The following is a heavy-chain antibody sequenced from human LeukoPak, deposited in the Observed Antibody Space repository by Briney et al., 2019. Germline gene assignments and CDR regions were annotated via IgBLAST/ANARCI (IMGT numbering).Heavy chain of an antibody. CDR1: GFTFSNSP. CDR2: ISMSGDAT. V-gene: IGHV3-23*01. J-gene: IGHJ4*02. Sequence: PGGSLRLSCAASGFTFSNSPMSWARQAPGKGLEWVSGISMSGDATYYADSVKGRFTISRDNSKNTLYLQMNSLRAEDTAVYYCAKDRGDYFDYWGQGTLVTVSS. CDR3: AKDRGDYFDY. D-gene: IGHD3-16*01.